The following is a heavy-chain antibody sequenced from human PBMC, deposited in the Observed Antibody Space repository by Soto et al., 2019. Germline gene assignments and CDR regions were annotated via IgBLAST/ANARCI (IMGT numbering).Heavy chain of an antibody. CDR1: GGSFSGYY. D-gene: IGHD4-17*01. Sequence: QVQLQQWGAGLLKPSETLSLTCAVYGGSFSGYYWSWIRQPPGKGREWIGQINHSGRTKYNPSLKSRVTMSVDTSKNQFSLKLSSVTAADTAVYYCARGLTTVTTVRYFDLWGRGTLVTVSS. CDR3: ARGLTTVTTVRYFDL. CDR2: INHSGRT. J-gene: IGHJ2*01. V-gene: IGHV4-34*01.